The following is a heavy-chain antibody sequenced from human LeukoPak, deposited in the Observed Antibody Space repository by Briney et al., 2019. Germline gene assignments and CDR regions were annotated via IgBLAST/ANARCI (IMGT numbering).Heavy chain of an antibody. Sequence: ASVKVSCKASGGTSSSYTISWVRQAPGQGLEWMGRIIPILGIANYAQKSQGRVTITADKSTSTAYMELSSLRSEDTAVYYCERERPSGSYYNDYWGQGTLVTVSS. D-gene: IGHD3-10*01. V-gene: IGHV1-69*04. CDR3: ERERPSGSYYNDY. J-gene: IGHJ4*02. CDR1: GGTSSSYT. CDR2: IIPILGIA.